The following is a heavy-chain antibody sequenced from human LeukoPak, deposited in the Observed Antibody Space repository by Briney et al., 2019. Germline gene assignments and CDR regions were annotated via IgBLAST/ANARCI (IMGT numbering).Heavy chain of an antibody. D-gene: IGHD6-19*01. CDR2: IYYSGST. CDR1: GGSISSYY. Sequence: PSETLSLTCTVSGGSISSYYWSWIRQPPGKGLEWIGYIYYSGSTNYNPSLKSRVTISVDTSKNQFSLKLSSVTAADTAVYYCARVRYSSGWIDYWGQGTLVTVSS. J-gene: IGHJ4*02. V-gene: IGHV4-59*01. CDR3: ARVRYSSGWIDY.